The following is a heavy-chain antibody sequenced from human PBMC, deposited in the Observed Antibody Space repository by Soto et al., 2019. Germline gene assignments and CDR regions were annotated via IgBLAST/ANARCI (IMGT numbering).Heavy chain of an antibody. D-gene: IGHD5-18*01. V-gene: IGHV3-30-3*01. CDR2: ISWNDGSNK. CDR3: ARGIQLWLHYFDY. Sequence: LRLSWVASGFSYEDYAMHWVRQVPGKGLEWVAGISWNDGSNKYYADSVKGRFTISRDNSKNTLYLQMNSLRAEDTAVYYCARGIQLWLHYFDYWGQGTLVTVSS. CDR1: GFSYEDYA. J-gene: IGHJ4*02.